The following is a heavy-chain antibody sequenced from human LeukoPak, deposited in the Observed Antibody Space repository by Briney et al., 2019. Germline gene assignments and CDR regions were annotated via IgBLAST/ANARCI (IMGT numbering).Heavy chain of an antibody. CDR1: GGSISSYY. CDR2: FYNSGTT. D-gene: IGHD5-12*01. CDR3: ARDNSGYPYYFDY. Sequence: SETLSLTCTVSGGSISSYYWRWIRQPPGKGLEWIGYFYNSGTTNYNPSLKSRVTISGDTSKNQFSLKLSSVTAADTAVYYCARDNSGYPYYFDYWGQGTLVTVSS. J-gene: IGHJ4*02. V-gene: IGHV4-59*01.